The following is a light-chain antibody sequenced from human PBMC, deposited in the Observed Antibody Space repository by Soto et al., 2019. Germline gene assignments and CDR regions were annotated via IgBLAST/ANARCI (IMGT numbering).Light chain of an antibody. CDR2: RAS. Sequence: EIVMTQSPATLSVSPGERATLSCRASQSISTNLAWYQQKPGQAPRLLIYRASTRATGIPARFSGSGSGTEFNLTISSLQSEDSAVYHCQQYDNKPPITFGQGTRLEIK. CDR1: QSISTN. J-gene: IGKJ5*01. CDR3: QQYDNKPPIT. V-gene: IGKV3-15*01.